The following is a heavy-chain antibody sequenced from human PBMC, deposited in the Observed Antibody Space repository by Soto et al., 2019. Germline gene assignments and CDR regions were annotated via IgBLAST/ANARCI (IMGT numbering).Heavy chain of an antibody. Sequence: EVQVLESGGGLVQPGGSLRLSCAASGFTFSSFAMSWVRQAPGKGLDWVSAITASGSATYYADSVKSRFTISRDSSKNTLYLQMNSLRAEDTAAYYCAKVEARDGYYKYYMDVWGKGTTVTVSS. J-gene: IGHJ6*03. CDR1: GFTFSSFA. V-gene: IGHV3-23*01. CDR2: ITASGSAT. D-gene: IGHD6-6*01. CDR3: AKVEARDGYYKYYMDV.